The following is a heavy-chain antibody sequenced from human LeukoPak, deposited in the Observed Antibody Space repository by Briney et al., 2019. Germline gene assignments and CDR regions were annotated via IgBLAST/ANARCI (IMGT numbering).Heavy chain of an antibody. D-gene: IGHD6-13*01. CDR1: GFTFNTNA. V-gene: IGHV3-23*01. J-gene: IGHJ5*02. Sequence: GGSLRLSCAASGFTFNTNAMSWVRQAPGKGLEWVSAIIGRTGGTYSADSVKGRFTISRDNSKSTLYLQMDSLRAEDTAVYYCARSTGYSSTWYVWFDPWGQGTLVTVSS. CDR3: ARSTGYSSTWYVWFDP. CDR2: IIGRTGGT.